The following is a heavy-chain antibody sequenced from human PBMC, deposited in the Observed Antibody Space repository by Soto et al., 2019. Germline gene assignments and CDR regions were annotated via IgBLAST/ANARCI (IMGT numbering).Heavy chain of an antibody. CDR3: EVTTGF. CDR1: GYTFTEYD. D-gene: IGHD1-1*01. CDR2: VSPENRNA. Sequence: QVQVVQSRAEVKKPGASVKVSCKTSGYTFTEYDLIWVRQAPGQGLEYMGWVSPENRNAGYAPQFRGRVSMTTDTSISTAYLELTNLTYEDTAVYYCEVTTGFWGQGTMVTVSS. J-gene: IGHJ4*02. V-gene: IGHV1-8*01.